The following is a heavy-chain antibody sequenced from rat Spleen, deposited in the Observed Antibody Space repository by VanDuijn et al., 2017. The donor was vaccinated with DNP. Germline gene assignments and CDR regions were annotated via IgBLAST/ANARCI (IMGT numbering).Heavy chain of an antibody. CDR1: GFTFSDQY. V-gene: IGHV5-22*01. Sequence: EVQLVESGGGLVQPGGSLKLSCAASGFTFSDQYMAWVRQAPTEGLEWVAYITYDGGSTYYRDSVKGRFTISRDNAKSTLYLQMNSLRSEDMATYYCARPIYNNHGGFAYWGQGTLVTVSS. J-gene: IGHJ3*01. D-gene: IGHD1-10*01. CDR3: ARPIYNNHGGFAY. CDR2: ITYDGGST.